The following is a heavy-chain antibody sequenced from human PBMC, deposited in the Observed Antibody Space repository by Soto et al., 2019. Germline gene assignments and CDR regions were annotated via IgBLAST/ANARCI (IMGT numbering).Heavy chain of an antibody. J-gene: IGHJ6*02. CDR3: AREGSWYTNYYYGMDV. CDR2: IIPIFGTA. V-gene: IGHV1-69*06. Sequence: SVKVSCKASGGTFSSYAISWVRQAPGQGLEWMGGIIPIFGTANYAQKFQGRVTITADKSTSTAYMELSSLRSEDTAVYYCAREGSWYTNYYYGMDVWGQGTTVTVSS. CDR1: GGTFSSYA. D-gene: IGHD6-13*01.